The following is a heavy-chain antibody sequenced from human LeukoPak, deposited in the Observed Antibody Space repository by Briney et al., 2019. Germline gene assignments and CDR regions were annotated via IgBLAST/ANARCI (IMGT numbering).Heavy chain of an antibody. CDR3: ASLTPPGPA. Sequence: GESLKISCKGSGYCFSSYWIAWVRQMPGKGLEWMGIIFPSDSDTRYSPSFQGQVTISADKSITTAYLQWSSLKASDTAMYYCASLTPPGPAWGQGILVTVSS. CDR1: GYCFSSYW. J-gene: IGHJ5*02. D-gene: IGHD4-23*01. V-gene: IGHV5-51*01. CDR2: IFPSDSDT.